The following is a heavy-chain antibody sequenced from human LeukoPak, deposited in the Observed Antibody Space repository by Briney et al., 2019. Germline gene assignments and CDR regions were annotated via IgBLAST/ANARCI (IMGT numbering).Heavy chain of an antibody. CDR2: IWYDGSNK. J-gene: IGHJ4*02. Sequence: GGSLRLSCAASGFTFSSYGMNWVRQAPGKGLEWVAIIWYDGSNKYYADSVKGRFTISRDNSKNTLYLQMNSLRAEDTAVYYYARWGSGYYNLDYWGQGTLVTVSS. CDR1: GFTFSSYG. V-gene: IGHV3-33*01. D-gene: IGHD3-9*01. CDR3: ARWGSGYYNLDY.